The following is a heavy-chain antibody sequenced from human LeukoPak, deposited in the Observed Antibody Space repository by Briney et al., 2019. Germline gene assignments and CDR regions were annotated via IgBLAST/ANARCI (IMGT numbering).Heavy chain of an antibody. CDR1: GFTFSSYS. CDR2: ISSSSSYI. V-gene: IGHV3-21*01. CDR3: ASSHYAILTGYYRTFSPPDN. Sequence: GGSLRLSCAASGFTFSSYSMNWVRQAPGKGLEWVSSISSSSSYIYYADSVKGRFTIFRDNAKNSLYLQMNSLRAEDTAVYYCASSHYAILTGYYRTFSPPDNWGQGTLVTVSS. J-gene: IGHJ4*02. D-gene: IGHD3-9*01.